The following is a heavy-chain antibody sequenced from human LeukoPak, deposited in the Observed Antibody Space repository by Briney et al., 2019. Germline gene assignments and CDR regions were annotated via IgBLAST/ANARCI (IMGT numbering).Heavy chain of an antibody. CDR2: IIPIFGTA. V-gene: IGHV1-69*05. J-gene: IGHJ3*02. CDR1: GYTFTGYY. CDR3: ARVEEMASTGTHHRAFDI. Sequence: GASVKVSCKASGYTFTGYYMHWVRQAPGQGLEWMGRIIPIFGTANYAQKFQGRVTITTDESTSTAYMELSSLRSEDTAVYYCARVEEMASTGTHHRAFDIWGQGTIVTVSS. D-gene: IGHD5-24*01.